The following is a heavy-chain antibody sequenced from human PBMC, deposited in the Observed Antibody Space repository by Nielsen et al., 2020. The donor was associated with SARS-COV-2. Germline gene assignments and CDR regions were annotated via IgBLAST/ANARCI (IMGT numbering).Heavy chain of an antibody. V-gene: IGHV5-10-1*01. Sequence: GESLKISCKTSGYTFTTYWIGWVRQMPGKGLEWMGRIDLRDYYTNYSPSFQGHVTISADKSISTAYLQWSSLKASDTAIYYCANVAFDIWGQGTMVIVSS. CDR1: GYTFTTYW. J-gene: IGHJ3*02. CDR2: IDLRDYYT. CDR3: ANVAFDI.